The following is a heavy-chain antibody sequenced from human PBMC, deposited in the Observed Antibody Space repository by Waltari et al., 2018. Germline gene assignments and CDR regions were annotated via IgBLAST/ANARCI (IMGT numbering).Heavy chain of an antibody. CDR1: GGSVSSSDCY. D-gene: IGHD3-16*01. J-gene: IGHJ4*02. CDR3: TRDAPPPGVSGSYAAVDY. V-gene: IGHV4-39*07. CDR2: IYYSGST. Sequence: QLQLQEWGPGLVEPSETRSLARPVSGGSVSSSDCYWGWVRQPPGKGLEWIGSIYYSGSTYYNPSLKSRVTISLDTSKNQFSLKLSSVTAADTAVYYCTRDAPPPGVSGSYAAVDYWGQGSLVIVSS.